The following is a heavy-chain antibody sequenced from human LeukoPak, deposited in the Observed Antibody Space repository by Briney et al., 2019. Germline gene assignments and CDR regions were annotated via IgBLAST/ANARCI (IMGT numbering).Heavy chain of an antibody. D-gene: IGHD4-17*01. J-gene: IGHJ4*02. CDR1: GFTFSSYE. CDR2: ISSSGSTI. CDR3: ARGHTAVTRHFDF. V-gene: IGHV3-48*03. Sequence: GGSLRLSCAASGFTFSSYEMNWVRQAPGKGLEWVSYISSSGSTIYYADSVKGRFTISRDNAKNSLYPQMNSLRAEDTAVYYCARGHTAVTRHFDFWGQGTLVTVSS.